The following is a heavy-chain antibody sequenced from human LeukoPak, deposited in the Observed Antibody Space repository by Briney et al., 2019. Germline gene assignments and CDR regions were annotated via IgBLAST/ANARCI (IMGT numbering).Heavy chain of an antibody. CDR2: VNESGGT. J-gene: IGHJ5*02. V-gene: IGHV4-34*01. D-gene: IGHD2-2*01. Sequence: SETLSLTCAVYIDSFSNYHWNWIRQTPAKGMEWIGEVNESGGTNISPSLRSRVILSVDTSKNQFSLKLSSVTAADTAVYYCATSPDCSSTSCYAGIWFDPWGQGTLVTVSS. CDR1: IDSFSNYH. CDR3: ATSPDCSSTSCYAGIWFDP.